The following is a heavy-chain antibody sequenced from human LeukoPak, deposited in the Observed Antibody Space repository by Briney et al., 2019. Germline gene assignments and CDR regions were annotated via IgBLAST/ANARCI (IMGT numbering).Heavy chain of an antibody. CDR2: ISCYNGDT. CDR1: GYTFTHHG. D-gene: IGHD3-3*01. CDR3: ARGPRGRFLEWLFFLNY. V-gene: IGHV1-18*01. J-gene: IGHJ4*02. Sequence: GASVKVSCKASGYTFTHHGISWVRQAPGQGLEWMGWISCYNGDTIYAQNVQGRVTMTRDTSTSTVYMELSSLRSEDTAVYYCARGPRGRFLEWLFFLNYWGQGTLVTVSS.